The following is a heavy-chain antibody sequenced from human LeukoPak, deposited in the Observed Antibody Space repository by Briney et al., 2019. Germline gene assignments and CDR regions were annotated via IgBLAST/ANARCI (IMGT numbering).Heavy chain of an antibody. V-gene: IGHV3-74*01. Sequence: PGGSLRLSCAASGFTFSSYWMHWVRQAPGKGLVWDSRIHSDGSSTSYADSVRVRFTISRDDAKSTLYLQMNSLRAEDTAVYYCARSGWSYYFDYWGQGTLVTVSS. J-gene: IGHJ4*02. D-gene: IGHD6-19*01. CDR2: IHSDGSST. CDR3: ARSGWSYYFDY. CDR1: GFTFSSYW.